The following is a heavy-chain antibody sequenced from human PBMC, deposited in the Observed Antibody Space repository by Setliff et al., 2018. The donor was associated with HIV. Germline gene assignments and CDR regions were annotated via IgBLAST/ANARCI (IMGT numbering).Heavy chain of an antibody. CDR1: GGSFNGYY. D-gene: IGHD3-22*01. J-gene: IGHJ4*02. Sequence: SETLSLTCAVYGGSFNGYYWSWIRRPPGKGLEWIVEINHSGSTNYNPSLKSRVTISVDTSKNQFSLNLSSVTAADTAVYYCARGLSFYDPGGFDYWGQGTLVTVSS. CDR2: INHSGST. V-gene: IGHV4-34*09. CDR3: ARGLSFYDPGGFDY.